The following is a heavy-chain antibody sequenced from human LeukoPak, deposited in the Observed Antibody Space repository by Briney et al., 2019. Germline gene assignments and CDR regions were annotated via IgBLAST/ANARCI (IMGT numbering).Heavy chain of an antibody. J-gene: IGHJ4*02. CDR3: ARGFSSYLDY. Sequence: SQTLSLTCAISGDSVSSNSAAWNWIRQSPSRGLEWLVYTYYRTKYYSYYAVSVKSRININPDTSKHQFSLPLNSVTPEDTAVYYSARGFSSYLDYWGQGTLVTVSS. D-gene: IGHD6-19*01. V-gene: IGHV6-1*01. CDR1: GDSVSSNSAA. CDR2: TYYRTKYYS.